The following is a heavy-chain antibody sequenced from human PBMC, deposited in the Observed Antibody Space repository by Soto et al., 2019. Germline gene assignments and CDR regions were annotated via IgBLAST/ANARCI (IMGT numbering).Heavy chain of an antibody. D-gene: IGHD1-26*01. V-gene: IGHV1-46*03. J-gene: IGHJ4*02. CDR1: GYTFTTYY. Sequence: QVQLVQSEAEVKKPGASVKVSCKASGYTFTTYYMHWVRQAPGQGLEWMGMINPNGGSTSYAQKFQGRVTMTSDTSTTTVYMEMSSLRSEDTAMYYCTRGLGSESYYGYWGQGTLVTVSS. CDR2: INPNGGST. CDR3: TRGLGSESYYGY.